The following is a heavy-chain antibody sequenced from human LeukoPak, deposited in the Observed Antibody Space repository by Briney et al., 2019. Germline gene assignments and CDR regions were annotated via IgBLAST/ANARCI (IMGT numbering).Heavy chain of an antibody. CDR3: ARGRITIFGVGVLYHVHYFDY. D-gene: IGHD3-3*01. V-gene: IGHV4-34*01. CDR2: INHSGST. J-gene: IGHJ4*02. CDR1: GGSFSGYY. Sequence: SETLSLTCAVYGGSFSGYYWSWIRQPPGKGLEWIGEINHSGSTNYNPSLKSRVTISVDTSKNQFSLKLSSVTAADTAVYYCARGRITIFGVGVLYHVHYFDYWGQGTLVTVSS.